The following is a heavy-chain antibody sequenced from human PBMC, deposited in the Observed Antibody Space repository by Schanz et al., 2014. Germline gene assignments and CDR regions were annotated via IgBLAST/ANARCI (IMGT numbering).Heavy chain of an antibody. D-gene: IGHD5-12*01. Sequence: QVHLVQSGAEAKRPGASVKVSCKASEYSFTSYSMHWVRQAPGQRLEWMGWINTGSGDTKYSQNFQGRVTITKDTSASTAYMALSSLRSEDTAVYSCARGIGGYGANNDFDYWGQGTLVTVSS. V-gene: IGHV1-3*04. J-gene: IGHJ4*02. CDR3: ARGIGGYGANNDFDY. CDR2: INTGSGDT. CDR1: EYSFTSYS.